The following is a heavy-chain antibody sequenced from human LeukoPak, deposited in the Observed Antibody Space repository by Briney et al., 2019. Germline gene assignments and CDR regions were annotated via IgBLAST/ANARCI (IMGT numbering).Heavy chain of an antibody. D-gene: IGHD6-13*01. CDR1: GGSISSGSYY. V-gene: IGHV4-61*02. CDR2: IYTSGST. J-gene: IGHJ5*02. CDR3: ARSRGVGPRFGAAAGTNWFDP. Sequence: NPSQTLSLTCTVSGGSISSGSYYWSWIRQPAGKGLEWIGRIYTSGSTNYNPSLKSRVTISVDTSKNQFSLKLSSVTAADTAVYYCARSRGVGPRFGAAAGTNWFDPWGQGTLVTVSS.